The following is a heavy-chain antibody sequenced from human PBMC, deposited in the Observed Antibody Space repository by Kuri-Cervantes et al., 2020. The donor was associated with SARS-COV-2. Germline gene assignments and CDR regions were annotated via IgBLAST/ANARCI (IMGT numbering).Heavy chain of an antibody. V-gene: IGHV3-30*18. CDR1: GFTFSYFG. D-gene: IGHD2-15*01. J-gene: IGHJ4*02. CDR2: ISYDGSNK. Sequence: GESLKISCAASGFTFSYFGMHWVRQAPGKGLEWVALISYDGSNKFYADSVKGRFTISRDNSRNTLYLQMNSLRADDTAVYYCAKDPHGIVVVVAAIDQWGQGALVTVSS. CDR3: AKDPHGIVVVVAAIDQ.